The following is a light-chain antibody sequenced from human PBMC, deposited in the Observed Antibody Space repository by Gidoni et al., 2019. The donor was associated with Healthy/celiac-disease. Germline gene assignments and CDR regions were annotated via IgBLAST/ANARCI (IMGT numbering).Light chain of an antibody. Sequence: IVLTQSPGTLSLSPGERATLSCRVSQSVSSSYLAWYQQKPGQAPRLLIYGASRGATGIPDRFSGSGSGKDFTLTISRLEPEDFAVYYCQQYGSSPSWTFGQGTKVEIK. J-gene: IGKJ1*01. V-gene: IGKV3-20*01. CDR3: QQYGSSPSWT. CDR1: QSVSSSY. CDR2: GAS.